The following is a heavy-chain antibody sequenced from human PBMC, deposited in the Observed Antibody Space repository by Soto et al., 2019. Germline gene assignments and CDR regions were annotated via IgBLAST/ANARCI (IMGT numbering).Heavy chain of an antibody. CDR3: ARRGSGSYCDY. Sequence: EVQLLESGGGLVQPGGSLRLSCAASGFTFSSYAMRWVRQAPVKGLEWVSAISGSGGSTYYADSVKGRFTISRDNSKNALCLQMTGLRAEDAAVYYGARRGSGSYCDYWGQGTLVTVSS. CDR1: GFTFSSYA. CDR2: ISGSGGST. J-gene: IGHJ4*02. V-gene: IGHV3-23*01. D-gene: IGHD1-26*01.